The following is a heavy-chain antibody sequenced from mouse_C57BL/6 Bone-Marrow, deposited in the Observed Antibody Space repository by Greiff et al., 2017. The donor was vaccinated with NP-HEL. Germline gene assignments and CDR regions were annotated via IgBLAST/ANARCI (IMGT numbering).Heavy chain of an antibody. CDR3: ARGSTVVARDY. Sequence: QVHVKQPGAELVKPGASVKLSCKASGYTFTSYWMPWVKQRPGQGLEWIGMIHPTSGSTNYNEKFKSKATLTVDKSSSTAYMQLSSLTSEDSAVYYCARGSTVVARDYWGQGTTLTVSS. CDR2: IHPTSGST. V-gene: IGHV1-64*01. CDR1: GYTFTSYW. D-gene: IGHD1-1*01. J-gene: IGHJ2*01.